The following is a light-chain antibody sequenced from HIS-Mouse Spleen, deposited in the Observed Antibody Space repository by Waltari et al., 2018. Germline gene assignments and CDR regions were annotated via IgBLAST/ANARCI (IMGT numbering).Light chain of an antibody. V-gene: IGLV1-40*01. CDR2: GNS. CDR1: SPNLGAGYA. Sequence: QAVLTQPPQVSGAPGQRVTISGPGRSPNLGAGYAVHWYQKLPGTAPKLLIYGNSNRPSGGPDRYSGSKSGTSASRAITGLQAEDEADYYCQSYDSSLSGYVFGTGTKVTVL. CDR3: QSYDSSLSGYV. J-gene: IGLJ1*01.